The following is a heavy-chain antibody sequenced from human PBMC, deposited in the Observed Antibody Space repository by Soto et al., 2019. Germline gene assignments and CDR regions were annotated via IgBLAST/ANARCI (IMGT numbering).Heavy chain of an antibody. CDR1: GFIFSGYA. J-gene: IGHJ4*02. V-gene: IGHV3-64D*06. Sequence: GGSLRLSCSVSGFIFSGYAMHWVRQAPGKGLEYVASISSEGASTYYADSVKGRFIISRDNSKNTLYLQMSSLRAEDTAVYYCVKDRYVDYWGQGPLVTVSS. CDR3: VKDRYVDY. CDR2: ISSEGAST.